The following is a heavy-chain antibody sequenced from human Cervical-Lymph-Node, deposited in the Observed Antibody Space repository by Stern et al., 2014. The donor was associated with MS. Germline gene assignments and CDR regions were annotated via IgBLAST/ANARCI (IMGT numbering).Heavy chain of an antibody. CDR2: IIPSGGST. D-gene: IGHD6-19*01. J-gene: IGHJ4*02. CDR3: ALLVAGTLNADY. CDR1: GYSFITYY. V-gene: IGHV1-46*01. Sequence: VQLVQSGAELKQPGASVKVSCKASGYSFITYYVHWGRQAPGQGLEWMGLIIPSGGSTTYAQKFQGRVTMTRDTSTSTVYMELSSLRSEDTAVYYCALLVAGTLNADYWGQGTLVTVSS.